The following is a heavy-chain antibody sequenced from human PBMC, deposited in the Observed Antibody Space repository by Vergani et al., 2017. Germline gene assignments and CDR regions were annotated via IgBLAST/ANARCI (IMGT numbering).Heavy chain of an antibody. CDR2: IYSSGST. Sequence: QVQLQESGPGLVKPSETLSLTCTVSGGSISSYYWSWIRQPPGKGLEWIGYIYSSGSTNYNPSLKSRVTISVDTSKNQFSLKLSSVTAADTAVYYCASSSSYYDSSGYYYGEDYFDYWGQGTLVTVSS. J-gene: IGHJ4*02. D-gene: IGHD3-22*01. CDR3: ASSSSYYDSSGYYYGEDYFDY. V-gene: IGHV4-59*01. CDR1: GGSISSYY.